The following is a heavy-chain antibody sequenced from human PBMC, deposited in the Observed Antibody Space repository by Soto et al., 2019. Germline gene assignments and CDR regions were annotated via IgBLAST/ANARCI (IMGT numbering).Heavy chain of an antibody. Sequence: SQTLSLTSVCSGDTVSSNSVAWNWVRQSPSRGLEWLGRTYYMSWRYSDYAVSVRSRIDINADTSKNQVSLQLNSVTPEDTAVYYCARSEEDSDYYYYGMDVWGQGTTVPVSS. V-gene: IGHV6-1*01. CDR1: GDTVSSNSVA. D-gene: IGHD2-15*01. J-gene: IGHJ6*02. CDR3: ARSEEDSDYYYYGMDV. CDR2: TYYMSWRYS.